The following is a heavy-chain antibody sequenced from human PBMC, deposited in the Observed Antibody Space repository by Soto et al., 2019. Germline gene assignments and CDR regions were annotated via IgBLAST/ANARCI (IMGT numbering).Heavy chain of an antibody. CDR1: GGTFSSYA. D-gene: IGHD3-22*01. CDR2: IIPIFGTA. V-gene: IGHV1-69*13. Sequence: GASVKVSCKASGGTFSSYAISWVRQAPGQGLEWMGGIIPIFGTANYAQKFQGRVTITADESTSTAYMELSSLRSEDTAVYYCATDPNYYDSSGQIFDIWGQGTMVTVSS. J-gene: IGHJ3*02. CDR3: ATDPNYYDSSGQIFDI.